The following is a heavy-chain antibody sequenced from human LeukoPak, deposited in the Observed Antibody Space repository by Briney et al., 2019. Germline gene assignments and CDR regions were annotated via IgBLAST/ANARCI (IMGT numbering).Heavy chain of an antibody. D-gene: IGHD3-22*01. V-gene: IGHV4-34*01. J-gene: IGHJ4*02. CDR3: ARTYYYDSSGPTPQYYFDY. CDR2: INHSGST. CDR1: GGSFSGYY. Sequence: PSETLSLTCAVYGGSFSGYYWSWIRQPPGKGLEWIGEINHSGSTNYNPSLKSRVTISVDTSKNQFSLKLSSVTAADTAVYYCARTYYYDSSGPTPQYYFDYWGQGTLVTVSS.